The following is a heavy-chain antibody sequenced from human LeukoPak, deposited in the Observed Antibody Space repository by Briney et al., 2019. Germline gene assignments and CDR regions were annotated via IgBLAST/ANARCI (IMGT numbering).Heavy chain of an antibody. V-gene: IGHV3-15*01. CDR3: TTAGIVEVPAADYFDY. Sequence: GSLTLSSDASGLTIINASTSWVRKAPAKRQQSAGPIKSKTDSGTTDYAAPVKGRFTISRDDSKNTLYLQMNSLKTEDTAVYYCTTAGIVEVPAADYFDYWGQGTLVTVSS. CDR1: GLTIINAS. D-gene: IGHD2-2*01. J-gene: IGHJ4*02. CDR2: IKSKTDSGTT.